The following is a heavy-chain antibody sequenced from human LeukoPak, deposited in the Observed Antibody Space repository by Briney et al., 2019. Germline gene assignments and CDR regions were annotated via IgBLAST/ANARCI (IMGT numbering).Heavy chain of an antibody. J-gene: IGHJ4*02. Sequence: SETLSLTCTVSGGSISSNGYYWGWLRQPPGKGLEWIGSIYYSSGSVYYNPSLKSRVTISVDTSKNQFSLKLSSVTAADTAVYYCAVSLVGAELFDYWGQGTLVTVSS. CDR2: IYYSSGSV. D-gene: IGHD1-26*01. CDR1: GGSISSNGYY. CDR3: AVSLVGAELFDY. V-gene: IGHV4-39*07.